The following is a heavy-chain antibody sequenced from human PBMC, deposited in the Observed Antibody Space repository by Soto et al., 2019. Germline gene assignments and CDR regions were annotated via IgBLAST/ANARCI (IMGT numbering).Heavy chain of an antibody. CDR2: IIPILGIA. J-gene: IGHJ6*02. CDR3: ARDHTDYSGSYYYYYGMDV. V-gene: IGHV1-69*10. Sequence: ASVKVSCKASGGTFSSYAISWVRQAPGQGLEWMGGIIPILGIANYAQKFQDRVTITADKSTSTAYMELSSLRSEDTAVYYCARDHTDYSGSYYYYYGMDVWGQGTTVTVSS. CDR1: GGTFSSYA. D-gene: IGHD1-26*01.